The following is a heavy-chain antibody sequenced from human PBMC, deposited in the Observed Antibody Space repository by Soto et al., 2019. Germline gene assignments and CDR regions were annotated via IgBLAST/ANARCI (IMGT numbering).Heavy chain of an antibody. CDR2: INSDGSST. J-gene: IGHJ4*02. CDR1: GFTFSSYW. Sequence: EVQLVESGGGLVQPGGSLRLSCAASGFTFSSYWMHWVRQAPGKGLVWVSRINSDGSSTSYADSVKGRFTISRDNAKNTLYLQMNSLRVEDTVVYYCARDLGELPVGPNFDYWGQGTLVTVST. D-gene: IGHD1-26*01. V-gene: IGHV3-74*01. CDR3: ARDLGELPVGPNFDY.